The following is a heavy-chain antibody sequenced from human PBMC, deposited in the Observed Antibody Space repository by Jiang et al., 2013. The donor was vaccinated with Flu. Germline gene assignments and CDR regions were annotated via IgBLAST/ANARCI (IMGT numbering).Heavy chain of an antibody. CDR2: ISSSGSTI. CDR1: GFTFSSYE. D-gene: IGHD6-6*01. CDR3: ARDPSGSSPLRGGYFDY. J-gene: IGHJ4*02. V-gene: IGHV3-48*03. Sequence: QLLESGGGLVQPGGSLRLSCAASGFTFSSYEMNWVRQAPGKGLEWVSYISSSGSTIYYADSVKGRFTISRDNAKNSLYLQMNSLRAEDTAVYYCARDPSGSSPLRGGYFDYWGQGTLVTVSS.